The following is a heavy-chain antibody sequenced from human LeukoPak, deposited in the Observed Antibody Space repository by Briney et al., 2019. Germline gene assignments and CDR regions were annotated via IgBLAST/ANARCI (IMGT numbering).Heavy chain of an antibody. CDR2: IIPIFGTA. J-gene: IGHJ4*02. D-gene: IGHD6-19*01. CDR1: GGTFSSYA. CDR3: ASSPLQWLVEFDY. Sequence: GASVKVSCKASGGTFSSYAISWVRQAPGQGLEWMGGIIPIFGTANYAQKFQGRVTITADESTSTAYMELSSLRSEDTAVYYCASSPLQWLVEFDYWGQGTLVTVSS. V-gene: IGHV1-69*13.